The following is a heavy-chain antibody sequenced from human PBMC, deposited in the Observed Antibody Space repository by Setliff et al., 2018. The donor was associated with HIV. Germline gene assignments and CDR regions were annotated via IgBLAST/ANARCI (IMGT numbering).Heavy chain of an antibody. CDR3: ARQGAVTGHAFDS. V-gene: IGHV4-39*01. Sequence: SETLSLTCRVYGGSITSGNYYWGWIRQAPGKGLEWIASMIYGGDTWYNPSLKSRVTIYVDTANNEISLRLSSVTAEDTAVYRCARQGAVTGHAFDSWGPGALVTVSS. D-gene: IGHD6-19*01. CDR1: GGSITSGNYY. J-gene: IGHJ4*02. CDR2: MIYGGDT.